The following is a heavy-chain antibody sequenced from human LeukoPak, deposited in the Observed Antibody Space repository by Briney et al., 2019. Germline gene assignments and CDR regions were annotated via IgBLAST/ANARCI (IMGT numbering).Heavy chain of an antibody. D-gene: IGHD2-21*02. V-gene: IGHV5-51*01. J-gene: IGHJ5*02. CDR2: IYPGDSDT. CDR3: ARAYCGGNCYSPANNWFDP. Sequence: GESLKISCKGSGYSFTSYWIGWVRQMPGKGLEWMGIIYPGDSDTRYSPSFQGQVTISADKSISTAYLQWSSLKASDTAMYYCARAYCGGNCYSPANNWFDPWGQGTLVTVSS. CDR1: GYSFTSYW.